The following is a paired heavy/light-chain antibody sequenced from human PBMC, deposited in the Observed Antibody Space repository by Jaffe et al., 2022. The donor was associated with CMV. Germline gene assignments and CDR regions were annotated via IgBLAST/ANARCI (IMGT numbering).Heavy chain of an antibody. Sequence: QVQLVQSGAEVKKPGSSVKVSCKASGGTFSSYAISWVRQAPGQGLEWMGRIIPILGIANYAQKFQGRVTITADKSTSTAYMELSSLRSEDTAVYYCARGGYYYDSSGYYHRYYYMDVWGKGTTVTVSS. V-gene: IGHV1-69*09. D-gene: IGHD3-22*01. CDR3: ARGGYYYDSSGYYHRYYYMDV. J-gene: IGHJ6*03. CDR1: GGTFSSYA. CDR2: IIPILGIA.
Light chain of an antibody. CDR2: DAS. V-gene: IGKV3-11*01. CDR3: QQRSNWT. CDR1: QSVSSY. Sequence: EIVLTQSPATLSLSPGERATLSCRASQSVSSYLAWYQQKPGQAPRLLIYDASNRATGIPARFSGSGSGTDFTLTISSLEPEDFAVYYCQQRSNWTFGQGTKVEIK. J-gene: IGKJ1*01.